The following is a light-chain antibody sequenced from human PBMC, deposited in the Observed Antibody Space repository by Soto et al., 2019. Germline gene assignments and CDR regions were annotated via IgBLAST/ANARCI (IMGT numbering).Light chain of an antibody. CDR3: QPYDNRPPT. CDR2: DAS. Sequence: DIQMTQSPSSLSASVGDRVTITCQASQDISNYLNWYQQKPGKAPQLLIYDASNLEAGVPSRFSGSGSGTDFTFTISSLQPEDIATYYCQPYDNRPPTFGGGTKVEIK. V-gene: IGKV1-33*01. CDR1: QDISNY. J-gene: IGKJ4*01.